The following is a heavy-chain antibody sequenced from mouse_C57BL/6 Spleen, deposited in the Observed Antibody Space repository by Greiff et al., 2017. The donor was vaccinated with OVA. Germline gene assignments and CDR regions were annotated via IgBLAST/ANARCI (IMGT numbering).Heavy chain of an antibody. CDR3: ARGFYDGYYGFAY. CDR2: INYDGSST. D-gene: IGHD2-3*01. V-gene: IGHV5-16*01. CDR1: GFTFSDYY. J-gene: IGHJ3*01. Sequence: EVMLVESEGGLVQPGSSMKLSCTASGFTFSDYYMAWVRQVPEKGLEWVANINYDGSSTYYLDSLKSRFIIPRDNAKNILYLQMSSLKSEDTATYYCARGFYDGYYGFAYWGQGTLVTVSA.